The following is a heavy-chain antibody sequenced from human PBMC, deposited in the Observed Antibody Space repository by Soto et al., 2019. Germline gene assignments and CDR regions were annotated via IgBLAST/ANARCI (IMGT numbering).Heavy chain of an antibody. Sequence: PGDSLKISCKASGYSFTNNWIGWVRQMPGKGLEWMAFIYPDDSDIRYSPSFQGQVTISADKSITTAYLQWSSLRASDSAIYYCARLSGFYGMDVWGQGTTVTVSS. J-gene: IGHJ6*02. V-gene: IGHV5-51*01. CDR2: IYPDDSDI. CDR3: ARLSGFYGMDV. CDR1: GYSFTNNW.